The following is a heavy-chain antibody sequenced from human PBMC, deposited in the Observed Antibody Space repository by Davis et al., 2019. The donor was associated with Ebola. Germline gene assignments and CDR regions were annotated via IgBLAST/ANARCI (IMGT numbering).Heavy chain of an antibody. V-gene: IGHV1-46*01. D-gene: IGHD3-9*01. CDR1: GYTFTNYY. J-gene: IGHJ5*02. Sequence: ASVTVSCKASGYTFTNYYVHWVRQAPGQGLEWMGILNPGGAGLTYAQKFQGRLTLTADTSTNTVYMELHSLTSDDTALYYCARDGADISTDYYWVGWFDPWGQGTLVTVSS. CDR2: LNPGGAGL. CDR3: ARDGADISTDYYWVGWFDP.